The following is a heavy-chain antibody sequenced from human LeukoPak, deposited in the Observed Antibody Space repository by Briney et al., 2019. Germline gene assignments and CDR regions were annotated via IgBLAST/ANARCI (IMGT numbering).Heavy chain of an antibody. CDR1: GDSINSGGYY. D-gene: IGHD2-8*01. Sequence: PSETLSLTCTVSGDSINSGGYYWSWIRQRPGKGLEWIGYIYYSGSTYYSPSLKSRVAISVDTSKNQFSLNLYSVTAADTAVYYCARGYCTTGVCYPFDYWGQGTLVTLSS. V-gene: IGHV4-31*03. CDR2: IYYSGST. CDR3: ARGYCTTGVCYPFDY. J-gene: IGHJ4*02.